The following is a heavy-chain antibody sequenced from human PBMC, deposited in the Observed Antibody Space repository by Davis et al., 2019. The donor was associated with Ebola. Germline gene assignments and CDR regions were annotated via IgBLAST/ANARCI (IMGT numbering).Heavy chain of an antibody. CDR3: ARGTDGYNPGGYFDS. D-gene: IGHD5-24*01. J-gene: IGHJ4*02. CDR1: GYRFPSYW. Sequence: GESLKISCKGSGYRFPSYWIGWVRQMPGKGLEWMGIIYPGDSDTRYSPSFQGQVTISADKSISTAYLQWSSLKASDTAMFYCARGTDGYNPGGYFDSWGQGTLVTVSS. V-gene: IGHV5-51*01. CDR2: IYPGDSDT.